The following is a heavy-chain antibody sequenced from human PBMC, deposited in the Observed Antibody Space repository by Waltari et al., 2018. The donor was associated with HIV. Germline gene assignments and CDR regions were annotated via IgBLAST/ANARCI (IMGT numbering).Heavy chain of an antibody. CDR1: GFTFSSYG. Sequence: QVQLVESGGGVVQPGGSLRLSCAASGFTFSSYGMHWVRQAPGKGLEWVAFIRYDGSNKYYADSVKGRFTISRDNSKNTLYLQMNSLRAEDTAVYYCANRGLAPEYYYYGMDVWGQGTTVTVSS. V-gene: IGHV3-30*02. CDR3: ANRGLAPEYYYYGMDV. J-gene: IGHJ6*02. CDR2: IRYDGSNK.